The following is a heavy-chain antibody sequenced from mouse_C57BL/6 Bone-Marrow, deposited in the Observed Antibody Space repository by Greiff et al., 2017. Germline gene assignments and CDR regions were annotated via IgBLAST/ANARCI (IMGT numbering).Heavy chain of an antibody. CDR2: IYPGNSDT. J-gene: IGHJ3*01. Sequence: EVQLQQSGTVLARPGASVKMSCKTSGYTFTSYWMHWVKQRPGQGLEWIGAIYPGNSDTSYNQKFKGKAKLTAVTSALTAYMELSRLTNEDSAVYYCTTAPAWFAYWGQGTLVTVSA. CDR3: TTAPAWFAY. V-gene: IGHV1-5*01. CDR1: GYTFTSYW.